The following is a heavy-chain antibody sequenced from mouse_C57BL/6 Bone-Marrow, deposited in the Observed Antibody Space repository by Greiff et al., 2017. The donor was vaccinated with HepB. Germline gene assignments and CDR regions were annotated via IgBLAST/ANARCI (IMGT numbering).Heavy chain of an antibody. CDR1: GYTFTSYW. D-gene: IGHD2-2*01. J-gene: IGHJ3*01. CDR2: IYPGSGST. V-gene: IGHV1-55*01. CDR3: ARGSGYGYTGFAY. Sequence: VQLQQPGAELVKPGASVKMSCKASGYTFTSYWITWVKQRPGQGLEWIGDIYPGSGSTNYNEKFKSKSTLTVDTSSSTAYMQLSSLTSEDSAVYYCARGSGYGYTGFAYWGQGTLVTVSA.